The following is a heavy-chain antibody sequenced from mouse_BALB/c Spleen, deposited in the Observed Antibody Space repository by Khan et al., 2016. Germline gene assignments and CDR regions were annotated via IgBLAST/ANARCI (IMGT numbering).Heavy chain of an antibody. J-gene: IGHJ3*01. CDR3: ATRSYYRYDEGFGY. D-gene: IGHD2-14*01. Sequence: EVELVESGGGLVKPGGSLKLSCAASGIAFSNYDMSWVRPTPEKRLEWVAYIITGGGTTYYPATVKGRSTISRDNANNTPFLQMTSHKSEATATSFCATRSYYRYDEGFGYWGQGTLVTVSA. CDR1: GIAFSNYD. CDR2: IITGGGTT. V-gene: IGHV5-12-1*01.